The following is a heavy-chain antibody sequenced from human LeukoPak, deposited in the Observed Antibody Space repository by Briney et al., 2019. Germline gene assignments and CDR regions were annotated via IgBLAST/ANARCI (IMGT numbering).Heavy chain of an antibody. CDR3: ARGLSWVTANTFDY. Sequence: SDTLSLMCAVYSGSLRVCYERWTRHPPGGGVEWLGEMYHTGSTNYNPSLKSRVTISVDTSKNQFSLKLSSVTAADTAVYYCARGLSWVTANTFDYWGQGTLVTVSS. J-gene: IGHJ4*02. V-gene: IGHV4-34*01. CDR2: MYHTGST. CDR1: SGSLRVCY. D-gene: IGHD2-21*02.